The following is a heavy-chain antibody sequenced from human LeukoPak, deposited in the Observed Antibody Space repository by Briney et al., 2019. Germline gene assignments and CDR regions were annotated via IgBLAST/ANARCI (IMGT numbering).Heavy chain of an antibody. CDR1: GGSISSYY. CDR3: ARVGTYYYDSSGYYANLDY. Sequence: PSETLSLTCTVSGGSISSYYWSWIRQPPGKGLEWIGYIYYSGSTNYNPSLKSRVTISVDTSKNQFSLKLSSVTAADTAVYYCARVGTYYYDSSGYYANLDYWGQGTLVTVSS. D-gene: IGHD3-22*01. V-gene: IGHV4-59*12. CDR2: IYYSGST. J-gene: IGHJ4*02.